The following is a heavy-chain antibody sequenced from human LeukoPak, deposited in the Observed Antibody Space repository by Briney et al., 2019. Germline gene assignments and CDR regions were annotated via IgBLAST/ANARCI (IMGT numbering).Heavy chain of an antibody. CDR1: GFTFSSSW. V-gene: IGHV3-21*01. J-gene: IGHJ6*04. Sequence: PGGSLRLSCAASGFTFSSSWMNWVRQAPGKGLEWVSSISRSSTYIYYADSVKGRFTISRDNAKNSLYLQMNSLRAEDMAVYYCARDPGGYSSGGELDVWGKGTTVTVSS. D-gene: IGHD6-19*01. CDR2: ISRSSTYI. CDR3: ARDPGGYSSGGELDV.